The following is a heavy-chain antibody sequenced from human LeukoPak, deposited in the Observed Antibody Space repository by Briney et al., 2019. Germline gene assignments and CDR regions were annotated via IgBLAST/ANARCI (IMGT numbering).Heavy chain of an antibody. CDR3: ARDLAYSRLDY. Sequence: GGSLRLSCAASGFTFSSYAMTWVRQPPGKGLEWVASINPDGNKKYSADSVKGRFTISRDNAENSLYLQMNSLRVEDTAFYYCARDLAYSRLDYWGQGMLVTVSS. J-gene: IGHJ4*02. CDR1: GFTFSSYA. V-gene: IGHV3-7*01. D-gene: IGHD5-18*01. CDR2: INPDGNKK.